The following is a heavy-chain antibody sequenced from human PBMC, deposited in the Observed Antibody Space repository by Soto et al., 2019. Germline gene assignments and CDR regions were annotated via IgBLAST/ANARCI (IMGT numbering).Heavy chain of an antibody. D-gene: IGHD2-2*01. Sequence: SETLSEAWTSSGAAANLQSRIWFRQPPEKGLEWIGHIYFSGCRKYYPSLQSRVTMSIYTSKNQFYLHRSSVTAADTAVYYCVKRSQDYAALLSPSAQRTLVTGS. V-gene: IGHV4-59*02. CDR3: VKRSQDYAALLSP. J-gene: IGHJ5*02. CDR1: GAAANLQS. CDR2: IYFSGCR.